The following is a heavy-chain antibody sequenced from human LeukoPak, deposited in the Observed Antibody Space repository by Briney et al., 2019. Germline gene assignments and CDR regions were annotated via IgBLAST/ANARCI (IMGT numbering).Heavy chain of an antibody. V-gene: IGHV4-39*01. CDR1: GGSISSSSYY. D-gene: IGHD2-2*01. Sequence: PSETLSLTCTVSGGSISSSSYYWGWIRQPPGKGLEWIGSIYYSGSTYYNPSLKSRVTISIDTSMNQFSLKLSSVTAADTAVYYCASDYCSSTSCYPFDYWGQGTLVTVSS. J-gene: IGHJ4*02. CDR2: IYYSGST. CDR3: ASDYCSSTSCYPFDY.